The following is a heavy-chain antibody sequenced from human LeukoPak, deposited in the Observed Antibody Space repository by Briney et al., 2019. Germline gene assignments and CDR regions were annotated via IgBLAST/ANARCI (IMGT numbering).Heavy chain of an antibody. CDR2: ISGSGGST. J-gene: IGHJ4*02. Sequence: GSLRLSCAASGFTFSSYAMSWVRQAPGKGLEWVSAISGSGGSTYYADSVKGRFTISRDNSKNTLYLQMNSLRVEDTAVYYCAKDLGFGELLSDYWGQGTLVTVSS. CDR3: AKDLGFGELLSDY. CDR1: GFTFSSYA. V-gene: IGHV3-23*01. D-gene: IGHD3-10*01.